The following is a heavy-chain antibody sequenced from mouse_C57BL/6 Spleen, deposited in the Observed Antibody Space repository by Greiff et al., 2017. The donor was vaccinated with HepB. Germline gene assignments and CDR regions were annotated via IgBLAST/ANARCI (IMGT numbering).Heavy chain of an antibody. J-gene: IGHJ2*01. CDR2: IYPGDGDT. V-gene: IGHV1-82*01. CDR1: GYAFSSSW. D-gene: IGHD1-1*01. CDR3: ARDGLRYYFDY. Sequence: VQLQQSGPELVKPGASVKISCKASGYAFSSSWMNWVKQRPGKGLEWIGRIYPGDGDTNYNGKFKGKATLTADKSSSTAYMQLSSLTSEDSAVYFCARDGLRYYFDYWGQGTTLTVS.